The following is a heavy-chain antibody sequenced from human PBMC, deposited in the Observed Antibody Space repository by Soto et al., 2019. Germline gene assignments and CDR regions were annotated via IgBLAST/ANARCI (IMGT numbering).Heavy chain of an antibody. CDR2: INPSGGST. V-gene: IGHV1-46*01. CDR1: GYTFTSYY. J-gene: IGHJ6*02. D-gene: IGHD6-13*01. CDR3: AGAGPSSSWDYYYYYGMDV. Sequence: ASVKVSCKASGYTFTSYYMHWVRQAPGQGLEWMGIINPSGGSTSYAQKFQGRVTMTRDTSTSTVYMELSSLRSEDTAVYYCAGAGPSSSWDYYYYYGMDVWGQGTTVTVSS.